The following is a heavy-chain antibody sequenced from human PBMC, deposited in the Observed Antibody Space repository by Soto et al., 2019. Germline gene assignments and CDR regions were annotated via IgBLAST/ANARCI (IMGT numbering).Heavy chain of an antibody. Sequence: EVQLVESGGGPAQFGGSLRLSCAASGFTFSNYWMHWVRQVPGRGLVWVSRIKGDETSTGYADSVKGRFTIFRDNDKNTLYLQINCLRAEDTAVYYCARGVSGYYGFDYWGQGTLVTVSS. V-gene: IGHV3-74*01. CDR2: IKGDETST. CDR1: GFTFSNYW. J-gene: IGHJ4*02. D-gene: IGHD5-12*01. CDR3: ARGVSGYYGFDY.